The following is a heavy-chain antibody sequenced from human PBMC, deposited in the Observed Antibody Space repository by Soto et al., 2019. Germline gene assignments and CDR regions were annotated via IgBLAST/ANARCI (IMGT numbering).Heavy chain of an antibody. CDR1: GYTFTAYH. Sequence: EASVKVSCKTSGYTFTAYHIHWVRQAPGQGLEWMGWINANSGGANYAQKFEGRVTMTRDTSISTVYMELSRLGSDDTALYYCARDYSGHGMDVWGQGTTVTVSS. CDR3: ARDYSGHGMDV. J-gene: IGHJ6*02. CDR2: INANSGGA. D-gene: IGHD1-26*01. V-gene: IGHV1-2*02.